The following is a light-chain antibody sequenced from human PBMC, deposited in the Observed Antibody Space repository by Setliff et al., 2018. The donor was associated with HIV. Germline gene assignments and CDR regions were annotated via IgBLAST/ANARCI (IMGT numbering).Light chain of an antibody. Sequence: QSALTQPASVSGSPGQSITISCTGTSSDVGSYNLVSWYQQHPGKAPKLMICEVSKRPSGVSNRFSGSKSGNTASLTISGLQAEDEADYYCCSYAGTSTYVFGTGTRSPS. V-gene: IGLV2-23*02. J-gene: IGLJ1*01. CDR3: CSYAGTSTYV. CDR2: EVS. CDR1: SSDVGSYNL.